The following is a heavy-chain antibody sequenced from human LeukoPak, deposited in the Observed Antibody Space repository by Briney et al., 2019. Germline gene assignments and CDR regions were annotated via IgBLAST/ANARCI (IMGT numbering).Heavy chain of an antibody. Sequence: ASETLSLTCTVSGGSISSYYWSWIRQPPGKGLEWIGYIYYSGSTNYNPSLKSRVTISVDTSKNQFSLKLSSVTAADTAVYYCARHTSSSWPGTLDYWGQGTLVTVSS. CDR3: ARHTSSSWPGTLDY. CDR2: IYYSGST. J-gene: IGHJ4*02. V-gene: IGHV4-59*08. D-gene: IGHD6-13*01. CDR1: GGSISSYY.